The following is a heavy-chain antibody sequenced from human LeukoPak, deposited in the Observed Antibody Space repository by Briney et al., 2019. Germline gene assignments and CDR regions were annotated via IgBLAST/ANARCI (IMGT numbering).Heavy chain of an antibody. CDR2: INWNGGST. D-gene: IGHD5-24*01. V-gene: IGHV3-20*04. CDR1: GFTFDDYV. J-gene: IGHJ6*03. Sequence: GGSLRLSCAASGFTFDDYVMSWVRQAPGKGLEWVSGINWNGGSTGYADSVKGRFTISRDNAKNSLYLQMNSLRAEDTALYYCARDGEMATIAYYYYYMDVWGKGTTVTVSS. CDR3: ARDGEMATIAYYYYYMDV.